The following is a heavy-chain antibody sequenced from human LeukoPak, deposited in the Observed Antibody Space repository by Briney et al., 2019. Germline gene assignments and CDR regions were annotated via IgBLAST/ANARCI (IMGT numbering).Heavy chain of an antibody. V-gene: IGHV4-39*01. J-gene: IGHJ4*02. D-gene: IGHD3-22*01. Sequence: SEALSLTCTVSVGSISSGNYLWGWIRQPPGKGLEWIGSISYSGNTYYNPSLKSRVTISVDTSKNQFSLKLNSVTAADTAVYYCARLQYHDSRGYYYGFDYWGQGTLVAVSS. CDR2: ISYSGNT. CDR1: VGSISSGNYL. CDR3: ARLQYHDSRGYYYGFDY.